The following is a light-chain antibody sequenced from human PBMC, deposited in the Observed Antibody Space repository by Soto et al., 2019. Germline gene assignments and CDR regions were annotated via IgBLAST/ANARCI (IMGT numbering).Light chain of an antibody. V-gene: IGKV1-5*03. J-gene: IGKJ1*01. CDR1: QSINNK. CDR3: QHYNSYPRT. Sequence: TQAPATLAVAPWEKVTLSWRASQSINNKVAWYQQKPGKAPKLLIYKASTLKSGVPSRFSGSGSGTEFTLTISSLQPDDFATYYCQHYNSYPRTFGQGTKVDIK. CDR2: KAS.